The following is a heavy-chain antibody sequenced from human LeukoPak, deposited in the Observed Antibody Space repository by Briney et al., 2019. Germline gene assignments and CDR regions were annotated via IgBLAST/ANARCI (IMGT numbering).Heavy chain of an antibody. D-gene: IGHD3-3*01. CDR1: SGSISSGTYY. Sequence: SETLSLTCTVSSGSISSGTYYWSWIRQPPGKGLEWIGYIYHSGSTYYNPSLKSRVTISVDRSKNQFSLKLTSVTAADTAVYYCASSDFWSGYYTGFDYWGQGTLVTVSS. J-gene: IGHJ4*02. CDR3: ASSDFWSGYYTGFDY. V-gene: IGHV4-30-2*01. CDR2: IYHSGST.